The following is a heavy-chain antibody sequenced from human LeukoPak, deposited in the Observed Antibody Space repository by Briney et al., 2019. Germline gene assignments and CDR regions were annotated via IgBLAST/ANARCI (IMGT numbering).Heavy chain of an antibody. V-gene: IGHV4-39*07. D-gene: IGHD1-26*01. Sequence: SETLSLTCTVSGGSISSSSYYWGWIRQPPGKGLEWIVSIYYSGSTYDNPSLKSRVTISVYTSKNQFSLKLTSVPAADTAVYYCASPQVGATTSDHWFDPWGQGTLVTVSS. CDR2: IYYSGST. J-gene: IGHJ5*02. CDR3: ASPQVGATTSDHWFDP. CDR1: GGSISSSSYY.